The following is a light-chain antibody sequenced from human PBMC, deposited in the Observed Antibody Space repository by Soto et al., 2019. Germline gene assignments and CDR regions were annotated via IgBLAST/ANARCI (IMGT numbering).Light chain of an antibody. V-gene: IGKV3-20*01. CDR2: GAS. J-gene: IGKJ1*01. CDR3: QQYGSSSWT. CDR1: QSVSSSY. Sequence: EIVMTQSPVTLSVSPGERATLSCRASQSVSSSYLAWYQQKPGQAPRLLIYGASSRATGIPDRFSGSGSGTDFTLTISRLEPEDFAVYYCQQYGSSSWTFGQGTKVDI.